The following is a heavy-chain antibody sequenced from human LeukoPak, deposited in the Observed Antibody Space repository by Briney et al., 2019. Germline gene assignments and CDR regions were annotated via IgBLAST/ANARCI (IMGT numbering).Heavy chain of an antibody. Sequence: ASVKVSCKASGYPLTTYYMHWVRQAPGQGLEWAGIINPSGGTTNYAQRFQGRVTMTRDTSTSTVYMELSSLRSEDTAVYYCARESMIARERKFDYWGQGTLVTVSS. J-gene: IGHJ4*01. CDR1: GYPLTTYY. V-gene: IGHV1-46*01. CDR3: ARESMIARERKFDY. CDR2: INPSGGTT. D-gene: IGHD3-22*01.